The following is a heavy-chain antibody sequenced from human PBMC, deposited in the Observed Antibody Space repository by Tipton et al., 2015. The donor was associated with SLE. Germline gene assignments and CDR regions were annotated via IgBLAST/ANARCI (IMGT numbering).Heavy chain of an antibody. CDR1: GGSISSYY. CDR2: IYYSGST. CDR3: TLLAADWFDP. V-gene: IGHV4-59*12. J-gene: IGHJ5*02. Sequence: TLSLTCTVSGGSISSYYWSWIRQPPGKGLEWIGYIYYSGSTNYNPSLKSRVTISVDTSKNQFSLKLSSVTAADTAVYYCTLLAADWFDPWGQGTLVTVSS. D-gene: IGHD6-13*01.